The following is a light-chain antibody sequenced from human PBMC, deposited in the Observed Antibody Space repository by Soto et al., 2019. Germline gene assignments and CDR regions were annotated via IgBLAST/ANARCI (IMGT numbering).Light chain of an antibody. V-gene: IGLV2-8*01. CDR3: SLYAGGNNVI. CDR2: DVS. J-gene: IGLJ2*01. CDR1: SSDVGGYNW. Sequence: QSALTQPPSASGSPGQSVTISCTGTSSDVGGYNWVSWYLQHPGKAPQLLIYDVSTRPSGVSNRFSGSKSGNTASLTIAGLQAEDDADYYCSLYAGGNNVIFGGGTKLTVL.